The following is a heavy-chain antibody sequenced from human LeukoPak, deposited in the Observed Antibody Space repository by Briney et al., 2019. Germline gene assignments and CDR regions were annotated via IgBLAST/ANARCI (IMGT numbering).Heavy chain of an antibody. D-gene: IGHD5-18*01. Sequence: ASVKVSCKASGYTFTGYYMHWVRQAPGQGLEWMGWINPNSGGTNYAQKFQGRVTMTRDTSISTAYMELSRLRSDDTAVYYCARGREAVDTAMVPGYWGQGTLVTVSS. CDR1: GYTFTGYY. CDR2: INPNSGGT. CDR3: ARGREAVDTAMVPGY. V-gene: IGHV1-2*02. J-gene: IGHJ4*02.